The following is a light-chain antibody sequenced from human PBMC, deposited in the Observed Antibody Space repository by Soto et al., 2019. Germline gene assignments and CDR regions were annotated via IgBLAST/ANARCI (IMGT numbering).Light chain of an antibody. J-gene: IGKJ5*01. V-gene: IGKV1-5*01. CDR3: HSRA. CDR1: HTISRW. Sequence: IQMAQTPSSLSAGLGDGVTITCRASHTISRWLAWYQQKPGRAPKLLIYDASTLESGVPSRFSGSGSETEFTLTISRLQPDDFATYFCHSRAFGQGTRLEIK. CDR2: DAS.